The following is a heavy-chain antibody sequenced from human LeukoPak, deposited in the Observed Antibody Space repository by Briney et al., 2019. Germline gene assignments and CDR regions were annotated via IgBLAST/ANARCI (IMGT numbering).Heavy chain of an antibody. Sequence: GGSLRLSCAASGFTFSDYYMSWIRQAPGKGLEWVSYISSSGSTIYYADSMKGRFTISRDNAKNSLYLQMNSLRAEDTAVYYCARLRGQSGNIAAAIYYFDYWGQGTLVTVSS. CDR3: ARLRGQSGNIAAAIYYFDY. CDR2: ISSSGSTI. V-gene: IGHV3-11*01. CDR1: GFTFSDYY. J-gene: IGHJ4*02. D-gene: IGHD6-13*01.